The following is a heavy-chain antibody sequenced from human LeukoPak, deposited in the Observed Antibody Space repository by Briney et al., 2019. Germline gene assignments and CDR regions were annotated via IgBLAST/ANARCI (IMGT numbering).Heavy chain of an antibody. Sequence: PSETLSLTCTVSGGSISSSLYHWGWIRQSPGKNLEWLGSIYYTGTTHYNPSLKSRVTISVDKSKNQFSLKLSSVTAADTAVYYCARGVAAAGDAFDIWGQGTMVTVSS. D-gene: IGHD6-13*01. V-gene: IGHV4-39*07. CDR1: GGSISSSLYH. CDR2: IYYTGTT. CDR3: ARGVAAAGDAFDI. J-gene: IGHJ3*02.